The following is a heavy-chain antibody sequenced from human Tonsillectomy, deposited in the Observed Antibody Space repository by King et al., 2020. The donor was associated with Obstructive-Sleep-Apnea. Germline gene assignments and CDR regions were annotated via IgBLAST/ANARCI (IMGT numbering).Heavy chain of an antibody. Sequence: VQLVESGAEVKKPGASVKVSCKASGYPFTSYGFSWVRQAPGQGLEWMGWISTYSGNTNYAENLQGRVTMTTDTSTSTAYMELRSLRSDDTAVYYCARDSTGEEDWYFHLWGRGTLVTVSS. D-gene: IGHD7-27*01. CDR2: ISTYSGNT. CDR1: GYPFTSYG. V-gene: IGHV1-18*04. CDR3: ARDSTGEEDWYFHL. J-gene: IGHJ2*01.